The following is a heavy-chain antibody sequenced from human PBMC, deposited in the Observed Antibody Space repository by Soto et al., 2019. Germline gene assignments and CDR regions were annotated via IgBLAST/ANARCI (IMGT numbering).Heavy chain of an antibody. D-gene: IGHD4-17*01. V-gene: IGHV4-30-4*01. CDR1: GGSISSGNYY. CDR3: ATMGTPVTGLYYFDY. Sequence: QVQLQESGPGLVKPSQTLSLTCTVSGGSISSGNYYWSWIRQPPGKGLECIGFISYSGTTYYNASLWSRASISVDTSKNQFSLDLNSVTAADTVVYYCATMGTPVTGLYYFDYWGQGTLVTVSS. J-gene: IGHJ4*02. CDR2: ISYSGTT.